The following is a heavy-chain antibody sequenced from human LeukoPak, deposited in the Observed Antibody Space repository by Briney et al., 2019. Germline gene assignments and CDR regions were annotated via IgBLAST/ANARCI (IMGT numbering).Heavy chain of an antibody. J-gene: IGHJ4*02. Sequence: SETLSLTCTVSGGSISSSSYYWGWIRQPPGKGLEWIGSIYYSGSTYYNPSLKSRVTISVDTSKNQFSLKLSSVTAADTAVYYCARHRGNDFWSGYIDYWGQGTLVTVSS. CDR1: GGSISSSSYY. D-gene: IGHD3-3*01. CDR2: IYYSGST. CDR3: ARHRGNDFWSGYIDY. V-gene: IGHV4-39*01.